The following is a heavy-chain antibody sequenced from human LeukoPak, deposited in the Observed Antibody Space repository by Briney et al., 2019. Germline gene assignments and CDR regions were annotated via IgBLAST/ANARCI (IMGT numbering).Heavy chain of an antibody. CDR1: GYTFTSYY. CDR3: ATEMATIQGAFDI. CDR2: FDPEDGET. Sequence: ASVKVSCKASGYTFTSYYMHWVRQAPGKGLEWMGGFDPEDGETIYAQKFQGRVTMTEDTSTDTAYMELSSLRSEDTAVYYCATEMATIQGAFDIWGQGTMVTVSS. V-gene: IGHV1-24*01. J-gene: IGHJ3*02. D-gene: IGHD5-24*01.